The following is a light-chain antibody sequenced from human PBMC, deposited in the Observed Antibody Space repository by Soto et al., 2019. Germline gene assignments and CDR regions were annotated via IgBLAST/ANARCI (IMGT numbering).Light chain of an antibody. CDR1: SSDVGNYNR. Sequence: QSVLTQPPSVSGSPGQSVTISCTGTSSDVGNYNRVSWYQQPPGTAPKLMIYEVSNRPSGVPDRFSGSKSGNTASLTISGLQAEDEADYYCSSYTSSSTYVVFGGGTKVNVL. V-gene: IGLV2-18*02. J-gene: IGLJ2*01. CDR2: EVS. CDR3: SSYTSSSTYVV.